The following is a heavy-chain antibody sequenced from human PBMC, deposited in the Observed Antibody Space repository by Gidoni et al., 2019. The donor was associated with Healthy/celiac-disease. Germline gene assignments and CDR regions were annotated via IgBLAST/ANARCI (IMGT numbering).Heavy chain of an antibody. CDR2: INPSGGST. J-gene: IGHJ6*02. CDR1: GYTFTSYY. Sequence: QVQLVQSGAEVKKPGASVKVSCKASGYTFTSYYMNWVRQAPGQGLEWMGIINPSGGSTSYAQKFQGRVTMTRDTSTSTVYMELSSLRSEDTAVYYCARDLHYYGSGSYRIFDGMDVWGQGTTVTVSS. D-gene: IGHD3-10*01. CDR3: ARDLHYYGSGSYRIFDGMDV. V-gene: IGHV1-46*01.